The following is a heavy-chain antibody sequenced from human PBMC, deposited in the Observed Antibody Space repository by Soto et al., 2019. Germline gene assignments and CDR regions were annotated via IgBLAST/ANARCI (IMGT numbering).Heavy chain of an antibody. D-gene: IGHD2-15*01. V-gene: IGHV1-69*02. CDR3: ATGAATGLGYYYYMDV. CDR1: GGTFSSYT. J-gene: IGHJ6*03. Sequence: SVKVSCKASGGTFSSYTISWVRQAPGQGLDWMGRIIPILGIENYAQKFQGRVTITADKSTSTAYMELSSLRSEDTAVYYYATGAATGLGYYYYMDVWGKGTTVTVSS. CDR2: IIPILGIE.